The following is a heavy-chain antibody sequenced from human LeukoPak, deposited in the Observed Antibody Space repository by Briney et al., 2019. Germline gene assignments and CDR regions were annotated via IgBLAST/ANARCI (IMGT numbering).Heavy chain of an antibody. Sequence: ASVKVSCKASGGTFSSYAISWVRQAPGQGLEWMGGIIPIFGTANYAQKFQGRVTITTDESTSTAYMELSSLRSEDTAVYYCAREGERWLQPLGYYYYYMDVWGKGTTVTVSS. D-gene: IGHD5-24*01. CDR2: IIPIFGTA. V-gene: IGHV1-69*05. CDR1: GGTFSSYA. CDR3: AREGERWLQPLGYYYYYMDV. J-gene: IGHJ6*03.